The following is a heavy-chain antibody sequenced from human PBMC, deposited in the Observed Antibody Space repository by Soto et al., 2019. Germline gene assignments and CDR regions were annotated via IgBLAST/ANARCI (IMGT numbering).Heavy chain of an antibody. Sequence: GGSLRLSCAASGFTFSSYALSWVRQAPGKGLEWVSAIGGSGGPTYYADSVKGRFTISRDNSKNTLYLQMISLRAEDTAVYYCAKDLYTYGRGFDYWGQGTLVTVSS. D-gene: IGHD5-18*01. J-gene: IGHJ4*02. CDR3: AKDLYTYGRGFDY. CDR1: GFTFSSYA. CDR2: IGGSGGPT. V-gene: IGHV3-23*01.